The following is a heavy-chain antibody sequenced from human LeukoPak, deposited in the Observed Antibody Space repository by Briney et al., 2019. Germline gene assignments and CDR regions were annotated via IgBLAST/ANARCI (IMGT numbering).Heavy chain of an antibody. CDR3: AKPYSRLGNWFDP. CDR2: IYYSGST. D-gene: IGHD6-13*01. V-gene: IGHV4-39*01. CDR1: GGSISSSSYY. Sequence: SETLSLTCTVSGGSISSSSYYWGWIRQPPGKGLEWIGSIYYSGSTYYNPSLKSRVTISVDTSKNQFSLKLSSVTAADTAVYYCAKPYSRLGNWFDPWGQGTLVTVSS. J-gene: IGHJ5*02.